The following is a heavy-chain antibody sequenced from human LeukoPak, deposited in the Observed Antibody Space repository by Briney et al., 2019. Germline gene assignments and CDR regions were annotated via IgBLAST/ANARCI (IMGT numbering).Heavy chain of an antibody. J-gene: IGHJ6*02. D-gene: IGHD3-3*01. CDR2: ISYDGSNK. Sequence: GGSLRLSCAASGFTFSSYWMSWVRQAPGKGLEWVAVISYDGSNKYYADSVKGRFTISRDNSKNTLYLQMNSLRAEDTAVYYCARVLAHYDFWSGYYIHWEPVDYYYYGMDVWGQGTTVTVSS. CDR3: ARVLAHYDFWSGYYIHWEPVDYYYYGMDV. CDR1: GFTFSSYW. V-gene: IGHV3-30*03.